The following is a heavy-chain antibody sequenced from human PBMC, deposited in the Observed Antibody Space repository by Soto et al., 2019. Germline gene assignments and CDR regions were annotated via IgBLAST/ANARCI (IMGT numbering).Heavy chain of an antibody. Sequence: QVQLQESGPGLVKPSQTLSLTCTVSGDSITGGGYYWSWIRQHPGKGLEWIGSIYYSGNTYYNPSLNSRVSISLDTANQFSLRLNSVTGADTAVYYCARDLKNWYFDLWGRGTLVAVSS. CDR3: ARDLKNWYFDL. J-gene: IGHJ2*01. V-gene: IGHV4-31*03. CDR1: GDSITGGGYY. CDR2: IYYSGNT.